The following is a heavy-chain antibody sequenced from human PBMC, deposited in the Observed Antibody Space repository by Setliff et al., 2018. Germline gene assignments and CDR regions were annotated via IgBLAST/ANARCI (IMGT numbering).Heavy chain of an antibody. CDR1: GFTFSSYA. CDR2: ISGSGGST. J-gene: IGHJ4*02. Sequence: PGESLKISCAASGFTFSSYAMSWVRQAPGKGLEWVSAISGSGGSTYYADSVKGRFTISRDNSKNTLYLQMNSLRAEDTAVYYCAKDDDGVFDYWGQGTLVTVSS. CDR3: AKDDDGVFDY. D-gene: IGHD1-1*01. V-gene: IGHV3-23*01.